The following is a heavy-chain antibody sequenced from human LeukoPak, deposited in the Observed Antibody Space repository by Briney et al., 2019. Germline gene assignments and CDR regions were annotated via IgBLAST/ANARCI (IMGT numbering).Heavy chain of an antibody. CDR2: IKQDGSEK. CDR3: AKMSLPGSSSWAIFDY. D-gene: IGHD6-13*01. Sequence: PGGSLRLSCAASGFTFSSYWMSWVRQAPGKGLEWVASIKQDGSEKYYVDSVKGRFTISRDNAKNSLYLQMNSLRAEDTAVYYCAKMSLPGSSSWAIFDYWGQGTLVTVSS. V-gene: IGHV3-7*01. CDR1: GFTFSSYW. J-gene: IGHJ4*02.